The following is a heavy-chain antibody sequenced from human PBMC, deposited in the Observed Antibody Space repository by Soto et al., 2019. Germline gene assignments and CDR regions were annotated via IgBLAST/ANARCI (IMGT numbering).Heavy chain of an antibody. J-gene: IGHJ3*01. V-gene: IGHV3-23*01. CDR1: GFTFSRNA. Sequence: PGGSLRLSCAGSGFTFSRNAMSWVRRAPGKGLEWVSGTTGNSALTYYADSVKGRFTISRDNSKKTLYLQMNTLSADDTAVYYCAKNSDYDYDAFDVWGQGTVVTVSS. CDR2: TTGNSALT. CDR3: AKNSDYDYDAFDV. D-gene: IGHD3-16*01.